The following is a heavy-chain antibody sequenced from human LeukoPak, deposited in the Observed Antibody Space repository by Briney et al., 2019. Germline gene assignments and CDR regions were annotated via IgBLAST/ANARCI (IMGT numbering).Heavy chain of an antibody. J-gene: IGHJ4*02. CDR3: ARDRRSASTVFFDY. CDR1: GFTFSSYS. D-gene: IGHD1-26*01. V-gene: IGHV3-48*01. Sequence: GGSLRLSCAASGFTFSSYSMNWVRQAPGKGLEWVSYISSSTSTIYYGDSVKGRFTISRDNAKNSLYLQMNSLRAEDTAVYYCARDRRSASTVFFDYWGQGILVTVSS. CDR2: ISSSTSTI.